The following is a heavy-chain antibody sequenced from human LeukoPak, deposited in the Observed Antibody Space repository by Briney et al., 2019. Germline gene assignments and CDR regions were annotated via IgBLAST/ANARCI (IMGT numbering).Heavy chain of an antibody. CDR1: GGSISSGGYS. V-gene: IGHV4-30-2*01. CDR2: IYHSGST. Sequence: SETLSLTCAVPGGSISSGGYSWSWIRQPPGKGLEWIGYIYHSGSTYYNPSLKSRVTISVDRSKNQFSLKLSSVTAADTAVYYCARGRYYDFWSGYYTSLYFDYWGQGTLVTVSS. CDR3: ARGRYYDFWSGYYTSLYFDY. J-gene: IGHJ4*02. D-gene: IGHD3-3*01.